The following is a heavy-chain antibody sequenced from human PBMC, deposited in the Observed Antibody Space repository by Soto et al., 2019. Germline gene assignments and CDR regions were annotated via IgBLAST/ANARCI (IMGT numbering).Heavy chain of an antibody. CDR1: GDSISPYY. Sequence: SETLSLTCTVSGDSISPYYWSCIRQTPGKGLELIAYIYYSGSTNYNPSLKSRVTISVDTSKNQCSLKLSSVTAAETAVYYCARASYYSDSFGYFLESWGQGTMVTVSS. D-gene: IGHD3-22*01. V-gene: IGHV4-59*01. J-gene: IGHJ4*02. CDR2: IYYSGST. CDR3: ARASYYSDSFGYFLES.